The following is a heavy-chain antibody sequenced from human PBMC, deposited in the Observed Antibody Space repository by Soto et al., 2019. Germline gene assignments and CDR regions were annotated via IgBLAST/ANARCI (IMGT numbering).Heavy chain of an antibody. D-gene: IGHD4-17*01. V-gene: IGHV3-21*01. J-gene: IGHJ4*02. CDR2: INRASIYI. Sequence: GGSLRLSCVAPGFTFSTYDMNWVRQAPGKGLEWVPSINRASIYIYYADSVRGRFTISRDNAKNSLYLQMDSLRVEDTAVYYCARRTVTTYHYFDYWGQGTLVTVSS. CDR3: ARRTVTTYHYFDY. CDR1: GFTFSTYD.